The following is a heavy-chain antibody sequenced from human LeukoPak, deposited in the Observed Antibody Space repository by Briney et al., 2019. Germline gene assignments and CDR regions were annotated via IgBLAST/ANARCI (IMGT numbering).Heavy chain of an antibody. CDR2: IIPIFGTA. CDR3: ARARGGSRGSPFDY. Sequence: SVKVSCKASGGTFSSYAISWVRQAPGQGLEWMGGIIPIFGTANYAQKFQGRVTITADKSTSTAYMELSSLRSEETALYYCARARGGSRGSPFDYWGQGTLVTVSS. D-gene: IGHD1-26*01. CDR1: GGTFSSYA. V-gene: IGHV1-69*06. J-gene: IGHJ4*02.